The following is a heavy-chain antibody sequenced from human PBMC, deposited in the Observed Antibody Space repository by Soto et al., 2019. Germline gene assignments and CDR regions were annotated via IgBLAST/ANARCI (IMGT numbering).Heavy chain of an antibody. V-gene: IGHV3-53*01. CDR1: GFTVSSNY. Sequence: GGSLRLSCAASGFTVSSNYMSWVRQAPGKGLEWVSVIYSGGSTYYADSVKGRFTISRDNSKSTLYLQMNSLRAEDTAVYYCAKNIVATIGSSWFDPWGQGTLVTVSS. CDR2: IYSGGST. CDR3: AKNIVATIGSSWFDP. J-gene: IGHJ5*02. D-gene: IGHD5-12*01.